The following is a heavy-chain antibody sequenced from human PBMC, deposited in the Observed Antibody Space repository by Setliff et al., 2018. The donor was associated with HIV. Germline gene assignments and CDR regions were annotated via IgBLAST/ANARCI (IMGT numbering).Heavy chain of an antibody. V-gene: IGHV3-21*01. J-gene: IGHJ3*02. CDR3: VRDSYYDSSGYYRGALDI. Sequence: PRGSLKISCAASGFTFSSYSMNWVRQAPGKGLEWVSYMSTSSSYIYYADSVKGRFTISRDNAKNSLYLQMNSLRAEDTAVYYCVRDSYYDSSGYYRGALDIWGQGTMVTVSS. CDR2: MSTSSSYI. CDR1: GFTFSSYS. D-gene: IGHD3-22*01.